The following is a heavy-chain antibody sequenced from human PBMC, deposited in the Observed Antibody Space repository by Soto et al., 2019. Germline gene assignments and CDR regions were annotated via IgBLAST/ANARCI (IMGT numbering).Heavy chain of an antibody. CDR1: GFTFSSYG. V-gene: IGHV3-30*18. CDR3: AKGGYYDSSGYLGWLDY. J-gene: IGHJ4*02. Sequence: QVQLVESGGGVVQPGRSLRLSCAASGFTFSSYGMHWVRQAPGKGLEWVAVISYDGSNRYYADSVKGRITISRDNSKNTLYLQMNSLRAEDTAVYYCAKGGYYDSSGYLGWLDYWGQGTLVTVSS. D-gene: IGHD3-22*01. CDR2: ISYDGSNR.